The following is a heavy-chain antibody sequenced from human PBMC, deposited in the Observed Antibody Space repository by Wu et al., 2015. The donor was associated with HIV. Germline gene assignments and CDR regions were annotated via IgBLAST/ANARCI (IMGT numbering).Heavy chain of an antibody. D-gene: IGHD6-25*01. CDR2: IDPRSGGT. CDR3: ATDNGSGIF. J-gene: IGHJ4*02. CDR1: GYIFAGYC. Sequence: QVQLVQSGAEVKKPGASVKVSCKASGYIFAGYCMEWVRQTPGQGLEWMGWIDPRSGGTNYAQKFRGRVTLTRDTSLRTAYMELSSLRSDDTAVYYCATDNGSGIFWGKGTVVTVSA. V-gene: IGHV1-2*02.